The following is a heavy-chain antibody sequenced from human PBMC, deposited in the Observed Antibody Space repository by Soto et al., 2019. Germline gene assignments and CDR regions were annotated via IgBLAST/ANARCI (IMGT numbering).Heavy chain of an antibody. CDR3: AKGGAQLLHYNWFDP. Sequence: ASVKVSCKVSGYTLTELSIHWVRQAPGKGLEWMGGFDPEDGETIYAQKFQGRVTMTEDTSTDTAYMELSSLRSEDTAVYYCAKGGAQLLHYNWFDPWGQGTLVTVSS. D-gene: IGHD2-2*01. CDR2: FDPEDGET. V-gene: IGHV1-24*01. CDR1: GYTLTELS. J-gene: IGHJ5*02.